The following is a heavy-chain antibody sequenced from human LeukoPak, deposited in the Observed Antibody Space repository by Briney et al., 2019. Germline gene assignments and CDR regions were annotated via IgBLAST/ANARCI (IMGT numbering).Heavy chain of an antibody. J-gene: IGHJ5*02. CDR1: GFSLSNARMG. Sequence: SGPVLVKPTEPLTLTCTVSGFSLSNARMGVSWIRQPPGKALEWLAHIFSNDEKSYSTSLKSRLTISKDTSKSQVVLTMTNMDPVDTATYYCARTEYSSSSDWFDPWGQGTLVTVSS. CDR2: IFSNDEK. V-gene: IGHV2-26*01. CDR3: ARTEYSSSSDWFDP. D-gene: IGHD6-6*01.